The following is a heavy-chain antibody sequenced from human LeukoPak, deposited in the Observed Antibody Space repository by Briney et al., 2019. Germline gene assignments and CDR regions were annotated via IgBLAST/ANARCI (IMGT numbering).Heavy chain of an antibody. CDR3: AKGQSAGYRAVVWFDY. Sequence: PGGSLRLSCAASGFTFSSYGMHWVRQAPGKGLEWVAVIWYDGTNKYYADSVKGRFTISRDNSKNTLYLQMNSLRAEDTAVYYCAKGQSAGYRAVVWFDYWGQGTRVTVSS. CDR1: GFTFSSYG. D-gene: IGHD6-13*01. CDR2: IWYDGTNK. V-gene: IGHV3-33*06. J-gene: IGHJ4*02.